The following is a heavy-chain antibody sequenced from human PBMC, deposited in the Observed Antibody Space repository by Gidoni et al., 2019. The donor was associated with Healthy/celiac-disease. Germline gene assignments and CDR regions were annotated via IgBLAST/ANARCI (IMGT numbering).Heavy chain of an antibody. D-gene: IGHD2-8*01. CDR1: GFTFSSYW. CDR3: ARDGMVDAFDI. J-gene: IGHJ3*02. V-gene: IGHV3-74*01. Sequence: EVQLVGSGGGLVQPGGSLRLSCADSGFTFSSYWMHWVRQAPGKGLVWVSRINSDGSSTSYADSVKGRFPISRDNAKNTLYLQMNSLRAEDTAVYYCARDGMVDAFDIWGQGTMVTVSS. CDR2: INSDGSST.